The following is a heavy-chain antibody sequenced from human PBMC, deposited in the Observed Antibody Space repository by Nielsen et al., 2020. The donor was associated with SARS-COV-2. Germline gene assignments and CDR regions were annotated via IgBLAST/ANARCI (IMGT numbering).Heavy chain of an antibody. CDR3: ARDSSGTYRRVDY. D-gene: IGHD3-22*01. CDR2: TSSDGSTT. V-gene: IGHV3-74*01. J-gene: IGHJ4*02. Sequence: GESLKISCAASGFTFRSYWMHWVRQAPGKGLVWVSRTSSDGSTTNYADSVKGRFTISRDNAKNTLYLQMNSLRAEDTAVYYCARDSSGTYRRVDYWGQGTLVTVSS. CDR1: GFTFRSYW.